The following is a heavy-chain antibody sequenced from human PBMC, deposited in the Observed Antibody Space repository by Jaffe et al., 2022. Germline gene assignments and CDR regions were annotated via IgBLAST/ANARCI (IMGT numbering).Heavy chain of an antibody. CDR1: GFTFSSYG. J-gene: IGHJ4*02. Sequence: QVQLVESGGGVVQPGGSLRLSCAASGFTFSSYGMHWVRQAPGKGLEWVAFIRYDGSNKYYADSVKGRFTISRDNSKNTLYLQMNSLRAEDTAVYYCARIYSGYDLHLDYWGQGTLVTVSS. D-gene: IGHD5-12*01. CDR3: ARIYSGYDLHLDY. V-gene: IGHV3-30*02. CDR2: IRYDGSNK.